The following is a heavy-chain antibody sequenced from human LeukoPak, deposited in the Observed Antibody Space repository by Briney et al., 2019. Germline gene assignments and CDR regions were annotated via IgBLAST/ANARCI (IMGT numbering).Heavy chain of an antibody. CDR1: GGSIGSYY. J-gene: IGHJ6*02. Sequence: SETPSLTCAVSGGSIGSYYWTWIRQPPGKGLEWIGYIQNSALYRATIKSSPSLQSRVSLSIDTSKKQVSLTVNSVTAADTAVYYCARLSSTLYYSMDVWGPGTAVTVSS. D-gene: IGHD6-6*01. CDR3: ARLSSTLYYSMDV. CDR2: IQNSALYRATI. V-gene: IGHV4-4*08.